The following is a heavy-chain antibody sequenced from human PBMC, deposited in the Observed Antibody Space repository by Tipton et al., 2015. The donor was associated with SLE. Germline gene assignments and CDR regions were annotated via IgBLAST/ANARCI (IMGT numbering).Heavy chain of an antibody. V-gene: IGHV4-59*01. CDR1: GGSFSGYY. D-gene: IGHD6-19*01. CDR3: ARYGSSGWSYYFDY. J-gene: IGHJ4*02. CDR2: IYYSGST. Sequence: LRLSCAVYGGSFSGYYWSWIRQPPGKGLEWIGYIYYSGSTNYNPSLKSRVTISVDTSKNQFSLKLSSVTAADTAVYYCARYGSSGWSYYFDYWGQGTLVTVSS.